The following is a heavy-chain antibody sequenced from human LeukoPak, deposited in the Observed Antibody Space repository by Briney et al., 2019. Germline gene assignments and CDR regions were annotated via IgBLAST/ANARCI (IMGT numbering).Heavy chain of an antibody. CDR2: IFYSGHT. CDR1: GGPITPSGDTYA. Sequence: PSETLSLTCSVSGGPITPSGDTYAWGWVRQPPGKGLTWIGTIFYSGHTFYNPSLQSPVTVSMDPSKNQFSLKLSSVTAADTALYYCARQVNHAFDIWGPGAMVTVSS. J-gene: IGHJ3*02. D-gene: IGHD1-14*01. CDR3: ARQVNHAFDI. V-gene: IGHV4-39*01.